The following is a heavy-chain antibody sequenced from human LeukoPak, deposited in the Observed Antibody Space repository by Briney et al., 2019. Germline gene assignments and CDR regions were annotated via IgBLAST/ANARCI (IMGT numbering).Heavy chain of an antibody. V-gene: IGHV3-23*01. CDR3: AKDLYDSSGYYYDLDAFDI. D-gene: IGHD3-22*01. Sequence: PGGSLRLSCAASGFTFSTYAMSWVRQAPGKGLEWVSAISGSGGSTYYADSVKGRFTISRDNSKNTLYLQMNSLRAEDTAVYYCAKDLYDSSGYYYDLDAFDIWGQGTMVTVSS. CDR1: GFTFSTYA. J-gene: IGHJ3*02. CDR2: ISGSGGST.